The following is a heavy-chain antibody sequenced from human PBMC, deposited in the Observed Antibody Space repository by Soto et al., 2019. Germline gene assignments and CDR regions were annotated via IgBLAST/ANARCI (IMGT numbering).Heavy chain of an antibody. CDR3: AKVGGSGSSGNY. Sequence: ESGGVVVQPGGSLRLSCAASGFTFDDYTMHWVRQAPGKGLEWVSLISWDGGSTYYADSVKGRFTISRDNSKNSLYLQMNSLRTEDTALYYCAKVGGSGSSGNYWGQGTLVTVSS. D-gene: IGHD3-10*01. J-gene: IGHJ4*02. CDR1: GFTFDDYT. CDR2: ISWDGGST. V-gene: IGHV3-43*01.